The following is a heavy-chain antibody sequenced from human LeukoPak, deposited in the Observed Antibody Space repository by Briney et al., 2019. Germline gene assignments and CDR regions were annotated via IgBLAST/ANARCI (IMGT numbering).Heavy chain of an antibody. Sequence: SETLSLTCAVYGGSFSGYYWSWIRQPPGKGLEWIGEINHSGSTNYNPSLKSRVTISVDTSKNQFSLKLSSVTAADTAVYYCARTVPAYGDHPYWYFDLWGRGTLVTVSS. CDR3: ARTVPAYGDHPYWYFDL. J-gene: IGHJ2*01. V-gene: IGHV4-34*01. CDR1: GGSFSGYY. CDR2: INHSGST. D-gene: IGHD4-17*01.